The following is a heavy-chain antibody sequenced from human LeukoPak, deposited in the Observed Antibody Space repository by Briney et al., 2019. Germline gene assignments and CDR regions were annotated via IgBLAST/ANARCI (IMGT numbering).Heavy chain of an antibody. CDR1: GYTFTEYY. CDR2: INPNSGGT. D-gene: IGHD6-19*01. V-gene: IGHV1-2*02. CDR3: ASLPIVAVAGSGVDY. J-gene: IGHJ4*02. Sequence: ASVKVSCKASGYTFTEYYMHWVRQAAGQGLEWMGWINPNSGGTNYAQKFQGRVTMTRDTSISTAYMELSRLRSDDTAVYYCASLPIVAVAGSGVDYWGQGTLVTVSS.